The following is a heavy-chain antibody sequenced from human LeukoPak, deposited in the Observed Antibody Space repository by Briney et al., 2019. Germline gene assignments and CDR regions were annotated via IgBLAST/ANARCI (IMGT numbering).Heavy chain of an antibody. CDR2: TYYRSKWYN. V-gene: IGHV6-1*01. Sequence: SQTLSLTCAISGDSVSSNSAAWNWIRQSPSRGLEWLGRTYYRSKWYNDYAVSVKSRITINPGTSKNQFSLQLNSVTPEDTAVYYCARARDSGSYSYYYYYYGMDVWGQGTTVTVSS. J-gene: IGHJ6*02. D-gene: IGHD1-26*01. CDR1: GDSVSSNSAA. CDR3: ARARDSGSYSYYYYYYGMDV.